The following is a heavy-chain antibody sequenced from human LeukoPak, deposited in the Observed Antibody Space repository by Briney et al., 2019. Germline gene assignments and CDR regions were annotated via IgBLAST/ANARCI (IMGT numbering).Heavy chain of an antibody. V-gene: IGHV4-39*01. D-gene: IGHD3-22*01. CDR1: GGSISSNSYY. J-gene: IGHJ3*02. CDR2: INHSGST. Sequence: SETLSLTCTVSGGSISSNSYYWGWIRQPPGTGLKWIGEINHSGSTNHNPSLKSRVTISVDTSKNQFSLKLSSVTAADTAVYYCARHRAIARRAFDIWGQGTMVTVSS. CDR3: ARHRAIARRAFDI.